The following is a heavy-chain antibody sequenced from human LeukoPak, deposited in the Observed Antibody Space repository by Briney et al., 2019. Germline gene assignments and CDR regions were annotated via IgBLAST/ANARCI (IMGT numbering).Heavy chain of an antibody. V-gene: IGHV4-34*01. D-gene: IGHD6-19*01. CDR3: AREGKGSGWAFDY. CDR1: GGSFSGYY. CDR2: INHSGST. J-gene: IGHJ4*02. Sequence: PSETLSLTCAVYGGSFSGYYWSWIRQPPGKGLEWIGEINHSGSTNYNPSLKSRVTISVDTSKNQFSLKLSSVTAADTAVYYCAREGKGSGWAFDYWGQGNLVTVSS.